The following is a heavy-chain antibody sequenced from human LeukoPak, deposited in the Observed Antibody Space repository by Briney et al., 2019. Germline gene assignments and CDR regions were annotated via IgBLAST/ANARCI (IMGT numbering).Heavy chain of an antibody. CDR2: IYYSGST. Sequence: SETLSLTCTVSGGSIRSYYWSWIRQPPGKGLEWIGYIYYSGSTDYNPSLKSRVTISVDTSKNQFSLKLSSVTAADTAVYYCAREGVTKYYFDYWGQGTLATVSS. J-gene: IGHJ4*02. V-gene: IGHV4-59*01. CDR3: AREGVTKYYFDY. CDR1: GGSIRSYY. D-gene: IGHD4-11*01.